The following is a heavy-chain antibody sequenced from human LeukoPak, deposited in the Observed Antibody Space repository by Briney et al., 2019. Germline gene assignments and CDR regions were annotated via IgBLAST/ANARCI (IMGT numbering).Heavy chain of an antibody. D-gene: IGHD1-1*01. CDR3: ARKSQRDLDY. CDR2: INSDGSST. Sequence: GGSLRLSCAASGFTFSSYCMHWVRQAPGKGLVWVSRINSDGSSTSCADAVKGGFTISRDNAKNTLYLQMNSLRAEDTAVYYCARKSQRDLDYWGQGTLVTVSS. CDR1: GFTFSSYC. V-gene: IGHV3-74*01. J-gene: IGHJ4*02.